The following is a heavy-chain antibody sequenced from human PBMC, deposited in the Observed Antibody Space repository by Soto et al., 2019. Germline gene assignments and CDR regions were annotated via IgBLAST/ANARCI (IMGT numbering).Heavy chain of an antibody. J-gene: IGHJ6*02. CDR3: AKDRRRGDYYYYGMDG. Sequence: GGSLRLSCAASGFTFSSYAMSWVRQAPGKGLEWVSAISGSGGSTYYADSVKGRFTISRDNSKNTLYLQMNSLRAEDTAVYYCAKDRRRGDYYYYGMDGWGQGTTVTVSS. V-gene: IGHV3-23*01. D-gene: IGHD3-10*01. CDR1: GFTFSSYA. CDR2: ISGSGGST.